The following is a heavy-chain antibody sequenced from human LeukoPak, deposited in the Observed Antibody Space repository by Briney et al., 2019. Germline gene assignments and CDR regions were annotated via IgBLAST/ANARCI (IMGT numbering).Heavy chain of an antibody. CDR3: ARHEGVWTGELLPLDY. D-gene: IGHD3-10*01. J-gene: IGHJ4*02. CDR1: GGSITTVNYF. Sequence: PSETLSLTCTVSGGSITTVNYFWGWIRQPPGKGLEWVGSIYYSGRTYYNRSLKRRVIISLDTSKNLFSLELSSLTAADTAVYYCARHEGVWTGELLPLDYWGQGTLVAVSS. V-gene: IGHV4-39*01. CDR2: IYYSGRT.